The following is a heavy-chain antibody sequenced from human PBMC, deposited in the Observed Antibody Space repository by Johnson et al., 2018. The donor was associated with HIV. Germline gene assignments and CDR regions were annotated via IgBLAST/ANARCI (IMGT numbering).Heavy chain of an antibody. Sequence: QMQLVESGGGVVQPGRSLRVSCGASGFTFSSHDMHWVRQAPGKGLEWVAVISYDGSNQYCADSVKGRFTISRDNSNKTVYLQMNSLGPEDTAVYYCAKPPSIGADAFDIWGQGTMVTVSS. CDR2: ISYDGSNQ. D-gene: IGHD3-16*01. CDR1: GFTFSSHD. CDR3: AKPPSIGADAFDI. J-gene: IGHJ3*02. V-gene: IGHV3-30*18.